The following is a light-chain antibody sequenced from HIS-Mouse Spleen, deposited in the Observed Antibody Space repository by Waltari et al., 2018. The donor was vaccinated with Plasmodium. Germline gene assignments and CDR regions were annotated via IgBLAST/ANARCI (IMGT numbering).Light chain of an antibody. CDR2: GAS. Sequence: IVMTQSPATLSVSPGERPTLSCRASQSVSSNLAWYQQQPGQAPRLLIYGASTRATGIPARFSGSGSGTEFTLTISSLQSEDFAVYYCQQYNNWSFTFGPGTKVDIK. CDR1: QSVSSN. J-gene: IGKJ3*01. V-gene: IGKV3-15*01. CDR3: QQYNNWSFT.